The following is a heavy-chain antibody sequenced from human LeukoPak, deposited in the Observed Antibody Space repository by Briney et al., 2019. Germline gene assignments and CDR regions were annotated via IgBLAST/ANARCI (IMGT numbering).Heavy chain of an antibody. Sequence: EYLKIYCKGSGNSFPIYWIGWVRQMPGKGLEWMGIIYPGDSDTRYSPSFQGQVTISADKSISTAYLQWSSLKASDTAMYYCARHGRYCSGGSCYGYYYYSGMDVWGQGTTVTVPS. J-gene: IGHJ6*02. CDR1: GNSFPIYW. D-gene: IGHD2-15*01. CDR3: ARHGRYCSGGSCYGYYYYSGMDV. CDR2: IYPGDSDT. V-gene: IGHV5-51*01.